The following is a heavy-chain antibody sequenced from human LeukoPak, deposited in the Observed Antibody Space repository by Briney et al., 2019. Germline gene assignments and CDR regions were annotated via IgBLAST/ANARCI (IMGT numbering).Heavy chain of an antibody. J-gene: IGHJ3*02. CDR1: GSISSYY. D-gene: IGHD2-2*01. CDR3: ARQKCTSTSCLTKNAFDI. Sequence: SETLSLTCTVSGSISSYYWSWIRPPPGKGLEWIGYIYTSGSTNYDPSLKSRVTISVDTSKNQFSLDLSSVTAADTAVYYCARQKCTSTSCLTKNAFDIWGQGTMVTVSS. V-gene: IGHV4-4*09. CDR2: IYTSGST.